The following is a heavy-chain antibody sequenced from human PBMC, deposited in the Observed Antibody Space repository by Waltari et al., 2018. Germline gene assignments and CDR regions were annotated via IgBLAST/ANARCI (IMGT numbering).Heavy chain of an antibody. J-gene: IGHJ4*02. Sequence: EVQLVESGGGFVQPGGSLRLSGAGSGFTFSNYEMNWVRQAPGKGLEWVSHISSSGSMIYYADSVKGRFTISRDDAKKSLYLQMNSLRAEDTALYYCARVDNDFWGGYFDYWGQGILVTVSS. CDR1: GFTFSNYE. CDR2: ISSSGSMI. D-gene: IGHD3-3*01. CDR3: ARVDNDFWGGYFDY. V-gene: IGHV3-48*03.